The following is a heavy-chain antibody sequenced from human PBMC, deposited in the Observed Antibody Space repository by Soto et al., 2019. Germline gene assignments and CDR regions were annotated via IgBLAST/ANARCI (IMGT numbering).Heavy chain of an antibody. V-gene: IGHV3-73*02. J-gene: IGHJ5*02. CDR2: IRSKTNSYAT. Sequence: EVQLVESGGGLVQPGGSLKLSCAASGFTFSGSAMHWVRQASGKGLVWVGRIRSKTNSYATAYAASVKGRFTISRDDSKDTAYLQMNSLKTEDTAVYYCTRDPRNYYDSIGSANWFDPWGQGTLVTVSS. D-gene: IGHD3-22*01. CDR1: GFTFSGSA. CDR3: TRDPRNYYDSIGSANWFDP.